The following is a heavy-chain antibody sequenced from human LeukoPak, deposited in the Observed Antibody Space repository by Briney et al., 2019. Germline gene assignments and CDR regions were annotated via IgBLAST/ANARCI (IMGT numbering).Heavy chain of an antibody. J-gene: IGHJ4*02. V-gene: IGHV3-7*01. CDR3: ARDLGDTMVRGVPSFDY. Sequence: GGSLRLSCAASGFTFSSYWMSWVRQAPGKGLEWVANIKQDGSEKHYVDSVKGRFTISRDNAKNSLYLQMNSLRAEDTAVYYCARDLGDTMVRGVPSFDYWGQGTLVTVSS. D-gene: IGHD3-10*01. CDR2: IKQDGSEK. CDR1: GFTFSSYW.